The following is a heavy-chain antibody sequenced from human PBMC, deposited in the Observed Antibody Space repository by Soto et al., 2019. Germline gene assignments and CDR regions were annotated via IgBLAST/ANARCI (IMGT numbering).Heavy chain of an antibody. CDR3: ARDYLSSGPFDI. CDR2: IKQDGSAE. J-gene: IGHJ3*02. V-gene: IGHV3-7*01. CDR1: GFTFTTYY. Sequence: PGGSLRLSCSTSGFTFTTYYMSWVRQAPGKGLEWVANIKQDGSAETYLDSVKGRFTISRDNAKNSLYLQMNSLRAEDTAVYYCARDYLSSGPFDICGQGTMVTVSS. D-gene: IGHD3-22*01.